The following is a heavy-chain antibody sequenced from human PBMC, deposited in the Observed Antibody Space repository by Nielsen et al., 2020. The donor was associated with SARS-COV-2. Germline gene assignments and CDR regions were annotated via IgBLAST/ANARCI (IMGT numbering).Heavy chain of an antibody. J-gene: IGHJ4*02. CDR3: ARDQGYYESSGYRPGYLDY. CDR2: IYYSGST. D-gene: IGHD3-22*01. CDR1: GGSISSGDYY. V-gene: IGHV4-30-4*01. Sequence: SETLSLTCTVSGGSISSGDYYWSWIRQPPGKGLEWIGYIYYSGSTYYNPSLKSRITISVDTSKSQFSLKLSSVTAADTAVYYCARDQGYYESSGYRPGYLDYWGQGTLVTVSS.